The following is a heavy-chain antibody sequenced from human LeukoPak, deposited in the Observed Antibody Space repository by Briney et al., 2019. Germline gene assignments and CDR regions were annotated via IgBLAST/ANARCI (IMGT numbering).Heavy chain of an antibody. V-gene: IGHV1-69*05. J-gene: IGHJ3*02. Sequence: SVKVSCQACGGTFSSYAISWVRQAPGRGREWMGGIIPIFGTANYAQKYQGRVTITTDVSTSTAYMELSSLRSDDTAVYYCARVGGYCSSTSCNDAFDIWGQGTMVTVSS. D-gene: IGHD2-2*01. CDR2: IIPIFGTA. CDR1: GGTFSSYA. CDR3: ARVGGYCSSTSCNDAFDI.